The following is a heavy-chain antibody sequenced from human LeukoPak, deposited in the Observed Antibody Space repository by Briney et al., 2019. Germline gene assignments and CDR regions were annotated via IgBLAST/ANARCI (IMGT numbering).Heavy chain of an antibody. CDR3: ARDSGDYYDKKGTFDY. Sequence: GGSLRLSCAASGFTFSTYAMSWVRQAPGKGLEWVSAISGSGGSTYYADSVKGRFTISRDNSKNTLYLQMNSLRAEDTAVYYCARDSGDYYDKKGTFDYWGQGTLVTVSS. CDR2: ISGSGGST. J-gene: IGHJ4*02. D-gene: IGHD3-22*01. V-gene: IGHV3-23*01. CDR1: GFTFSTYA.